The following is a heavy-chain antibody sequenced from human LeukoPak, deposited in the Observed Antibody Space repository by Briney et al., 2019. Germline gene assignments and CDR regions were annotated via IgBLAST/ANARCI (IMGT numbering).Heavy chain of an antibody. CDR3: ARSPSMRREVDY. CDR1: GFTVSSNY. D-gene: IGHD1-26*01. V-gene: IGHV3-66*01. CDR2: IYIGGST. J-gene: IGHJ4*01. Sequence: GGSLRLSCAASGFTVSSNYMSWVRQAPGKGLEWVSVIYIGGSTFYADSVKGRFTMSRDNSQNTLYLQMNSLRGEDTAVYYCARSPSMRREVDYCGHGTPVTASS.